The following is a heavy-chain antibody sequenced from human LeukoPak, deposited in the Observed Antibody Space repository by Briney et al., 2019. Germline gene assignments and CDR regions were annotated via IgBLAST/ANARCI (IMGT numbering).Heavy chain of an antibody. CDR3: ARLVSLDIQLWLYGGSDNWFDP. CDR2: IYYSGST. V-gene: IGHV4-39*01. CDR1: GGSISSYY. D-gene: IGHD5-18*01. Sequence: SETLSLTCTVSGGSISSYYWSWIRQPPGKGLEWIGSIYYSGSTYYNPSLKSRVTISVDTSKNQFSLKLSSVTAADTAVYYCARLVSLDIQLWLYGGSDNWFDPWGQGTLVTVSS. J-gene: IGHJ5*02.